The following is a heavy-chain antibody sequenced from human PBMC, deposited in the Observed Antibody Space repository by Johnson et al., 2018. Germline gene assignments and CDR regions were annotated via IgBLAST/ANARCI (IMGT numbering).Heavy chain of an antibody. CDR3: AGEPGAARYAFDI. J-gene: IGHJ3*02. D-gene: IGHD2-15*01. V-gene: IGHV4-34*01. CDR2: INHSGST. CDR1: GGSFSGYY. Sequence: QVQLQQWGAGLLKPSETLSLTCAVYGGSFSGYYWSWIRQPPGKGLEWIGEINHSGSTNYNPSLKSRVTISVDTSKNQFSLKLSSVTAADTAVYYCAGEPGAARYAFDIWGQGTMVTVSS.